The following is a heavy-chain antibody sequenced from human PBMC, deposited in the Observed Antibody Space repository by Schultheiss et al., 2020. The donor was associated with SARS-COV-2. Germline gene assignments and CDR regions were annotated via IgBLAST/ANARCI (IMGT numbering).Heavy chain of an antibody. J-gene: IGHJ4*02. CDR2: MNPNSGNT. V-gene: IGHV1-8*01. Sequence: ASVKVSCKASGYTFTSYYINWVRQATGQGLEWMGWMNPNSGNTGYAQKFQGRVTMTRDTSISTAYMELTRLRSDDTAVYYCARDWMGGYNYWGQGTLVTVSS. CDR3: ARDWMGGYNY. D-gene: IGHD5-18*01. CDR1: GYTFTSYY.